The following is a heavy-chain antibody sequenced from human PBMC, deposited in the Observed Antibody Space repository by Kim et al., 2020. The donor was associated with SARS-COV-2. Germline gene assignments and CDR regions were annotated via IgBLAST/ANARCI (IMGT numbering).Heavy chain of an antibody. D-gene: IGHD6-13*01. CDR1: GFTFISSA. CDR2: IVAGSGST. V-gene: IGHV1-58*01. J-gene: IGHJ6*02. CDR3: AEEDRIAAVGTVYDYGMDV. Sequence: SVKVSCKASGFTFISSAVQWVRQARGQRLQWIGWIVAGSGSTNYAQELQERVTITRYMSTRTAYMELSGLRSDDTAVYDCAEEDRIAAVGTVYDYGMDVWGQGTPVTVSS.